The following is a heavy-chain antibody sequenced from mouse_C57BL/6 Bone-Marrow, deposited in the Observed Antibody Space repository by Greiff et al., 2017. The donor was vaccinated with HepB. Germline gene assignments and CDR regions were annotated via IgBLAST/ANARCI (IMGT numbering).Heavy chain of an antibody. CDR2: IDPETGGT. J-gene: IGHJ3*01. CDR1: GYTFTDYE. D-gene: IGHD2-2*01. V-gene: IGHV1-15*01. CDR3: TRSPPYGYDEGFAY. Sequence: QVQLQQSGAELVRPGASVTLSCKASGYTFTDYEMHWVKQTPVHGLEWIGAIDPETGGTAYNQKFKGKAILTADKSSSTAYMELRSLTSEDSAVYYCTRSPPYGYDEGFAYWGQGTLVTVSA.